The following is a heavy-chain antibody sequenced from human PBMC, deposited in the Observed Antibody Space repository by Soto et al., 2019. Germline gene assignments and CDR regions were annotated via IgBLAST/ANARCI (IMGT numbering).Heavy chain of an antibody. D-gene: IGHD3-22*01. V-gene: IGHV3-33*01. J-gene: IGHJ2*01. CDR2: IWYDGSNK. CDR3: ARDPRNYYDSRVGYFDR. Sequence: PGGSLRLSCAASGFTFSSYGMHWVRQAPGKGLEWVAVIWYDGSNKYYADSVKGRFTISRDNSKNTLYLQMNSLRAEDTAVYYCARDPRNYYDSRVGYFDRWGRGTRVTVPS. CDR1: GFTFSSYG.